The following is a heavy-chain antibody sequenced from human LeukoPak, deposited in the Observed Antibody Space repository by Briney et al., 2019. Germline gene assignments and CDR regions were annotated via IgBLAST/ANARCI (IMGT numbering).Heavy chain of an antibody. J-gene: IGHJ4*02. CDR2: IGTAGDT. Sequence: PGGSLRLSCAASGFTFSSYDMHWVRHATGKGLEWVSAIGTAGDTYYPGSVKGRFTISRENAKNSLYLQMNSLRAGDTAVYYCARETKAGTSFDYWGQGTLVTVSS. V-gene: IGHV3-13*01. D-gene: IGHD6-19*01. CDR1: GFTFSSYD. CDR3: ARETKAGTSFDY.